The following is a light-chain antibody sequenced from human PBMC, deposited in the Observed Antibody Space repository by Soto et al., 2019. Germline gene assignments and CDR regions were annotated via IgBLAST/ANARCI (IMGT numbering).Light chain of an antibody. CDR1: QSVGSN. CDR2: DAS. J-gene: IGKJ5*01. CDR3: QQRSNWPIT. Sequence: TQCPDTLSLSPALTVTPWASASLTCRAASQSVGSNLAWYQHKPGQAPRLLIYDASTRATGIPARFSGSGSGTDFTLTISSLEPEDFVVYYCQQRSNWPITFGQGTRLEIK. V-gene: IGKV3-11*01.